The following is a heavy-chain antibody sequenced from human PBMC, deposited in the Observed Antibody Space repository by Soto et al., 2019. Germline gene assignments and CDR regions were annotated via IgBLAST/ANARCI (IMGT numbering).Heavy chain of an antibody. CDR1: GGTFSSYA. CDR2: IIPIFGTA. CDR3: ARGKVTTPYQHLDY. J-gene: IGHJ4*02. V-gene: IGHV1-69*13. D-gene: IGHD4-17*01. Sequence: AASVKVSCKASGGTFSSYAISRVRQAPGQGLEWMGGIIPIFGTANYAQKFQGRVTITADESTSTAYMELSSVRSEDKAVYYCARGKVTTPYQHLDYCGQGTLVTVSS.